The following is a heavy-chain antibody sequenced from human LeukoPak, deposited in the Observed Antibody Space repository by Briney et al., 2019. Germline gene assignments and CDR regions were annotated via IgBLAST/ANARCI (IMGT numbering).Heavy chain of an antibody. V-gene: IGHV1-69*05. CDR1: GGTFSSYA. J-gene: IGHJ1*01. CDR3: AGRDHDYGDYVYFQH. Sequence: ASVKVSCKASGGTFSSYAISWVRQAPGQGLEWMGRIIPIFGTANYAQKFQGRVMITTDESTSTAYMELSSLRSEDTAVYYCAGRDHDYGDYVYFQHWGQGTLVTVSS. D-gene: IGHD4-17*01. CDR2: IIPIFGTA.